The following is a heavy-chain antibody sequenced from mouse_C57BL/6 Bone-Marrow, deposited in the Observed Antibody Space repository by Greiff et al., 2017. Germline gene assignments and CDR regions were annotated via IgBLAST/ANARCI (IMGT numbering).Heavy chain of an antibody. J-gene: IGHJ2*01. Sequence: QVQLKESGAELVKPGASVKISCKASGYNFTDYYINWVKQRPGQGLEWIGMIFPGSGSTYSNATFQGKATLTVDKSSHTAYMLLSSLTSEDSAVYFGAREGWLLRRPLFDYWGQGTTLTVSS. CDR3: AREGWLLRRPLFDY. V-gene: IGHV1-75*01. D-gene: IGHD2-3*01. CDR2: IFPGSGST. CDR1: GYNFTDYY.